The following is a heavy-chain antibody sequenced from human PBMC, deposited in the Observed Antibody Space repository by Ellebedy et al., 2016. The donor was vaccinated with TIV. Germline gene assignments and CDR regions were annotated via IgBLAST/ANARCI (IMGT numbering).Heavy chain of an antibody. Sequence: SLKIPXAASGFTFDDYAMHWVRQAPGKGLEWVSGISWNSGSIGYADSVKGRFTISRDNAKNSLYLQVNSLRAEDTALYYCAKDNQWELRYWYFDLWGRGTLVTVSS. V-gene: IGHV3-9*01. CDR2: ISWNSGSI. CDR3: AKDNQWELRYWYFDL. CDR1: GFTFDDYA. J-gene: IGHJ2*01. D-gene: IGHD1-26*01.